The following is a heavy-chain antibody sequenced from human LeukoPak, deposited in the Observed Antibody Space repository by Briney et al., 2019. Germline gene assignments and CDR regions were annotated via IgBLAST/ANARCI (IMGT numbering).Heavy chain of an antibody. J-gene: IGHJ4*02. Sequence: PSETLSLTCTVSGGSISSSSYYWGWIRQPPGKGLEWIGSIYYSGSTYYNPSLKSRVTISVDTSKNQFSLKLSSVTAADTAVYYCARHGNYDSSGYYSAFDHWGQGTLVTVSS. CDR3: ARHGNYDSSGYYSAFDH. D-gene: IGHD3-22*01. CDR1: GGSISSSSYY. V-gene: IGHV4-39*01. CDR2: IYYSGST.